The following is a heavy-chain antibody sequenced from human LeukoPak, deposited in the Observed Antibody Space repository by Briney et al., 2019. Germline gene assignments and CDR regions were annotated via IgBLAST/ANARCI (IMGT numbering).Heavy chain of an antibody. CDR3: ARSIVVVAATGYFDH. V-gene: IGHV1-69*13. CDR1: GGTFSSYA. D-gene: IGHD2-15*01. Sequence: SVKVSCKASGGTFSSYAISWVRQAPGQGLEWMGGIIPIFDTAKYPQKFQGRVTITADESTSTAYMELSSLRSEDTAVYYCARSIVVVAATGYFDHWGQGTLVTVSS. CDR2: IIPIFDTA. J-gene: IGHJ4*02.